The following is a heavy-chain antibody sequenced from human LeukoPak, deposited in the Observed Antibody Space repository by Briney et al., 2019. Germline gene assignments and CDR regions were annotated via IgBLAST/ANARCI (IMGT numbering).Heavy chain of an antibody. D-gene: IGHD1-26*01. CDR2: INTDGTTT. J-gene: IGHJ5*02. V-gene: IGHV3-74*01. CDR1: GFTLSSYW. CDR3: ARTGRGASATNL. Sequence: GGSLRLSCAASGFTLSSYWMHWFRQAPGKGLVWVSRINTDGTTTNYADSVKGRYTISRDNAKNTLYLQMNSLRAEDTAVYYCARTGRGASATNLWGQGALVTVSS.